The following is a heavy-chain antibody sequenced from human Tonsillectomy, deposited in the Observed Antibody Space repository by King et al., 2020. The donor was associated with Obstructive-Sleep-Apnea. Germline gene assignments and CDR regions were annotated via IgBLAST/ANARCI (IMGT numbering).Heavy chain of an antibody. Sequence: QLQESGPGLVKPSETLSLTCTVSGGSISSHYWSWIRQPPGKGLEWIGYIYYSGSTNYNPSLKSRVTISVDTSKNQFSLKLTSVTAADTALYYCARLSQQLGAGNWFDPWGQGTLVTVSS. J-gene: IGHJ5*02. CDR3: ARLSQQLGAGNWFDP. V-gene: IGHV4-59*08. CDR2: IYYSGST. D-gene: IGHD6-13*01. CDR1: GGSISSHY.